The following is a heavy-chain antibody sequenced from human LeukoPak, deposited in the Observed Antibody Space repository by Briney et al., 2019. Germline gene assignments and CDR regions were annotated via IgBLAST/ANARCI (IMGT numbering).Heavy chain of an antibody. J-gene: IGHJ3*02. V-gene: IGHV3-30*02. Sequence: TGGSLRLSCIVSAFTFNTYGFHWFRQTQDKGLEWLAFIGHDGSYKHYADSVRGRFTISRDNSKNTVYLQMNSLRTDDTALYRCAKDLSYSFDIWGQGTKVTVSS. CDR3: AKDLSYSFDI. CDR1: AFTFNTYG. CDR2: IGHDGSYK. D-gene: IGHD2-15*01.